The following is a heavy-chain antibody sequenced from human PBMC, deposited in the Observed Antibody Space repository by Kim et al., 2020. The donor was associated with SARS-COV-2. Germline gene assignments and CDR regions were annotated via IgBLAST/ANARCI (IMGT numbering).Heavy chain of an antibody. CDR3: ARGPHYDSSGYYFDY. V-gene: IGHV3-74*01. Sequence: AESMKRRFTLPRDNAKNTLYLEMNKMRVEDTAVYYCARGPHYDSSGYYFDYWGQGTLVSVSP. J-gene: IGHJ4*02. D-gene: IGHD3-22*01.